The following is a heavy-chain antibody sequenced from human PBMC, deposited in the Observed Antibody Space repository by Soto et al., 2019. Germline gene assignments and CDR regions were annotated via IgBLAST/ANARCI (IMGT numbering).Heavy chain of an antibody. J-gene: IGHJ4*02. Sequence: QVQLVQSGAEVKKPGASVKVSCKASGYTFTSYSFSWVRQAPGQGLGWMGWISVNNGNTKYAQKLQGRVTMTTDTSTSTAYMELRSLRSDDTAIYFCARGRAATLAAAGYDYWGQGTLVTVSS. CDR3: ARGRAATLAAAGYDY. D-gene: IGHD6-13*01. V-gene: IGHV1-18*01. CDR1: GYTFTSYS. CDR2: ISVNNGNT.